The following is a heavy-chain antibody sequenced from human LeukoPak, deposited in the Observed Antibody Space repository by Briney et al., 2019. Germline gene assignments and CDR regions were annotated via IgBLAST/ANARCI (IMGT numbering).Heavy chain of an antibody. Sequence: SETLSLTCTVSAGSTSNNNYYWGWIRQPPEKGLEWIGTIYYNGNTYYNPSPKTRVTISLDRSKNQFSLKLNSETAADTAVYYCARLNWFDPWGQGTLVTVST. CDR1: AGSTSNNNYY. CDR3: ARLNWFDP. V-gene: IGHV4-39*01. CDR2: IYYNGNT. J-gene: IGHJ5*02.